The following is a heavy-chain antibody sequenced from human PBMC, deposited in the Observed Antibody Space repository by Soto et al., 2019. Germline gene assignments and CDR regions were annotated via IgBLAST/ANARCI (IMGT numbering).Heavy chain of an antibody. V-gene: IGHV2-70*04. Sequence: SGPTLVNPTQTLTLTRTFSGFSLSTSGMRVSWIRQPPGKALEWLARIDWDDDKFYNTSLKTRLTISKDSSKNQVVLTMTNMVPVDTATYYCARMFHCSGGTCPFDYWGQGALVTVSS. CDR1: GFSLSTSGMR. J-gene: IGHJ4*02. CDR3: ARMFHCSGGTCPFDY. D-gene: IGHD2-15*01. CDR2: IDWDDDK.